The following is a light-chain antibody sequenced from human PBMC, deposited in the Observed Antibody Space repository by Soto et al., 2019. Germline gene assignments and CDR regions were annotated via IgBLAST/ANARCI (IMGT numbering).Light chain of an antibody. CDR3: CSYAGRYTLDV. CDR1: SSDVGGYNY. Sequence: QSVLTQPRSVSGSPGQSVTISCTGTSSDVGGYNYVSWYQQHPGKAPKLMIYDVSKRPSGVPDRFSGSKSGNTASLTISGLQAEDEADYYCCSYAGRYTLDVFGTGTKLTVL. CDR2: DVS. J-gene: IGLJ1*01. V-gene: IGLV2-11*01.